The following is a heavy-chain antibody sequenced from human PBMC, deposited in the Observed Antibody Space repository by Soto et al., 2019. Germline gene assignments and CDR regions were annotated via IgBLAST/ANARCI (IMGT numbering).Heavy chain of an antibody. J-gene: IGHJ4*02. Sequence: GGSLRLSCAASGFTFSSYGMHWVRQAPGKGLEWVAVIWYDGSNKYYADSVKGRFTMSRDNSKNTLYLQMNSLRAEDTAVYYCARDGDKDYVWGSYRYDYWGQGTLVTVSS. CDR3: ARDGDKDYVWGSYRYDY. V-gene: IGHV3-33*01. CDR2: IWYDGSNK. CDR1: GFTFSSYG. D-gene: IGHD3-16*02.